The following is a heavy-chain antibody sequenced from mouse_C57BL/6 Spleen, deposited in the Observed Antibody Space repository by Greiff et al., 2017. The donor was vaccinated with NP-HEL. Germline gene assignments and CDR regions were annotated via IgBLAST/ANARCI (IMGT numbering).Heavy chain of an antibody. D-gene: IGHD1-1*01. CDR3: ARERTYYGSLDY. V-gene: IGHV3-6*01. CDR2: ISYDGSN. CDR1: GYSITSGYY. Sequence: ESGPGLVKPSQSLSLTCSVTGYSITSGYYWNWIRQFPGNKLEWMGYISYDGSNNYNPSLKNRISITRDTSKNQFFLKLNSVTTEDTATYYCARERTYYGSLDYWGQGTTLTVSS. J-gene: IGHJ2*01.